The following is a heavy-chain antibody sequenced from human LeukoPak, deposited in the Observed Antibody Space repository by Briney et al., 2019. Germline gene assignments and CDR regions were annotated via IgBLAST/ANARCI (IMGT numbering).Heavy chain of an antibody. V-gene: IGHV3-74*01. CDR1: GFTFRSYW. J-gene: IGHJ4*02. CDR3: ARSGTSGSYFPCYFDN. Sequence: GGSLRLPCAVSGFTFRSYWMHWVRQAPGKGLVWVARITYDGSDTVYADSVKGRFTISRDNARNTVYLQMNSLRAEDTAVYYCARSGTSGSYFPCYFDNWGQGTLVTVSS. CDR2: ITYDGSDT. D-gene: IGHD3-10*01.